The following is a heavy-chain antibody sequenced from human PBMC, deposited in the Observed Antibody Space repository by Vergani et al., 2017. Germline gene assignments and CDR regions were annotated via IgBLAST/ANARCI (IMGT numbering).Heavy chain of an antibody. CDR1: GYTLTELS. Sequence: QVQLLQSGAEVKKPGASVKVSCKVSGYTLTELSMHWVRQAPGKGLEWMGGFDPEDGETIYAQKFQGRVTMTEDTSTDTAYMELSSLRSEDTAVYYCATDSLITMIVATGDAFDIWGQGTMVTVSS. D-gene: IGHD3-22*01. J-gene: IGHJ3*02. CDR2: FDPEDGET. V-gene: IGHV1-24*01. CDR3: ATDSLITMIVATGDAFDI.